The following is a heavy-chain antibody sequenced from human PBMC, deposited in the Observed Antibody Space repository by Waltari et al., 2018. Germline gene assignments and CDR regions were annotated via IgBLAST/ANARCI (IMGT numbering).Heavy chain of an antibody. V-gene: IGHV4-59*01. J-gene: IGHJ3*02. Sequence: QVQLQESGPGLVKPSETLSLTCTVPGGSISSYYWSWIRQHPGKGPEWLGYIYYSGSTNYNPSLKSRVTISVDTSKNQFSLKLSSVTAADTAVYYCARVYGYCSSTSCYRNLPDAFDIWGQGTMVTVSS. CDR1: GGSISSYY. CDR2: IYYSGST. D-gene: IGHD2-2*02. CDR3: ARVYGYCSSTSCYRNLPDAFDI.